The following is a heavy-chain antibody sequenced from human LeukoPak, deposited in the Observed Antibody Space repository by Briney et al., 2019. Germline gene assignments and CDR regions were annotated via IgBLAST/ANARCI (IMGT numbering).Heavy chain of an antibody. CDR1: GYSISSGYY. J-gene: IGHJ4*02. Sequence: SETLSLTCTVSGYSISSGYYWGWIRQPPGKGLEWIGSIYHRGSTYYNPSLKSRVTISVDTSKYQFSLKLSSVTAADTAVYYCARDLGSSFIWGQGTLVTVSS. D-gene: IGHD6-13*01. V-gene: IGHV4-38-2*02. CDR3: ARDLGSSFI. CDR2: IYHRGST.